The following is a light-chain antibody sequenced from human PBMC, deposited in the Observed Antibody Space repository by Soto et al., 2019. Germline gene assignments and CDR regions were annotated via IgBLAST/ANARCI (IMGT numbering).Light chain of an antibody. CDR1: NIGSKS. CDR2: DDS. V-gene: IGLV3-21*02. CDR3: QVWDSSSDHGV. Sequence: SYELPQPPSVSVAPGQTASLTCGGNNIGSKSVHWYQQKPRQAPVLVVYDDSDRPAGSPERFSGSNSGNTATLPISRVEAGDEADYYCQVWDSSSDHGVFGGGTKLPVL. J-gene: IGLJ3*02.